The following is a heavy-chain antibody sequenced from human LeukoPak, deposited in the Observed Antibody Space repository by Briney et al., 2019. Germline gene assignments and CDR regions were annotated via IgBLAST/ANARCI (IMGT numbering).Heavy chain of an antibody. Sequence: RRSLRLSCATSGVTFSSYAMSWVRQAPGKGLDWVSGIDASGARTYSAYSVTGRFTLSRDNSTNTLYLQMNSLRPEDTAVYNCVKAEGYDILTGIDYWGQGALVTVSS. CDR2: IDASGART. V-gene: IGHV3-23*01. J-gene: IGHJ4*02. CDR3: VKAEGYDILTGIDY. D-gene: IGHD3-9*01. CDR1: GVTFSSYA.